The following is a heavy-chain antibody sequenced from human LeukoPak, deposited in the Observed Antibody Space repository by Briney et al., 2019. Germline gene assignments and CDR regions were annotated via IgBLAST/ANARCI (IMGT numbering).Heavy chain of an antibody. CDR2: FYHSGGT. Sequence: SGTLSLTCNVSGASISSYYWSWIRQPPGEGLEWIGYFYHSGGTNYNPSLKSRVTISVDTSKNQFSLKLSSVTAADTAVYYCARYCSSTSCYLNGMDVWGKGTTVTVPS. D-gene: IGHD2-2*01. CDR3: ARYCSSTSCYLNGMDV. CDR1: GASISSYY. V-gene: IGHV4-59*01. J-gene: IGHJ6*04.